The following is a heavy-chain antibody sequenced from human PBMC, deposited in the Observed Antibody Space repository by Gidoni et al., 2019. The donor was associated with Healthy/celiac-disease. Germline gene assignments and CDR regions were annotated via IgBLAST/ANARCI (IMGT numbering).Heavy chain of an antibody. D-gene: IGHD6-19*01. V-gene: IGHV4-34*01. CDR3: ARAGIAVAGGDY. CDR2: INHSGST. CDR1: GGSFSGYY. J-gene: IGHJ4*02. Sequence: QVQLQQWGAGLLKPSETLSLTCAVYGGSFSGYYWSWIRQPPGKGLEWIGEINHSGSTNYNPSLKSRVTISVDTSKNQFSLKLSSVTAADTAVYYCARAGIAVAGGDYWGQGTLVTVSS.